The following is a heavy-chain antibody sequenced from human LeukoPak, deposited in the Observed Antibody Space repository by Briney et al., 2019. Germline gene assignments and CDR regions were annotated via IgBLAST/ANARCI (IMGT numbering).Heavy chain of an antibody. J-gene: IGHJ4*02. Sequence: SETLSLTCTVSGGSIISYYWSWIRQPPGKGLEWIGYIYYSGNTNYNPSLKSRVTISLDTSKNQFSLKLSSVTAADTAVYYCARTYCRGGTCYSWDYWGQGTLVTVSS. D-gene: IGHD2-15*01. CDR3: ARTYCRGGTCYSWDY. CDR1: GGSIISYY. CDR2: IYYSGNT. V-gene: IGHV4-59*12.